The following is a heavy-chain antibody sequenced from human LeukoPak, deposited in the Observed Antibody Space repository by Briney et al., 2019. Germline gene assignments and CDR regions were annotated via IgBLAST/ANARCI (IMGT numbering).Heavy chain of an antibody. V-gene: IGHV3-23*01. CDR2: ISGSGDNT. CDR1: GFTFTTYA. J-gene: IGHJ4*01. CDR3: AKRFAYGGVAY. Sequence: GGSVTLSCAASGFTFTTYAMSWVRQAPGKGLEWVSAISGSGDNTYYADSVKGRFTISRDNSKNTLYLQMNSLRAEDTAVYYCAKRFAYGGVAYWGQASLVTVSS. D-gene: IGHD4-23*01.